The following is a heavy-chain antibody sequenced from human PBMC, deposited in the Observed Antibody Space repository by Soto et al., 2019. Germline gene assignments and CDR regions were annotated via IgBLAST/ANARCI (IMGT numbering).Heavy chain of an antibody. Sequence: GASVKVSCKASGYTFTSYGISWVRQAPGQGLEWMRWISAYNGNTNYAQKLQGRVTMTTDTSTSTAYMELRSLRSDDTAVYYCARETYYYDSSGFDYWGQGTLVTVSS. CDR2: ISAYNGNT. CDR1: GYTFTSYG. CDR3: ARETYYYDSSGFDY. D-gene: IGHD3-22*01. V-gene: IGHV1-18*01. J-gene: IGHJ4*02.